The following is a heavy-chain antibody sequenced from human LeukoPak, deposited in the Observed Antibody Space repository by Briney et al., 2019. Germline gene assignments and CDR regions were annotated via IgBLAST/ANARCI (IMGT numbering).Heavy chain of an antibody. D-gene: IGHD5-12*01. Sequence: PGGSLRLSCAASGFTFDYYGMSWVRQAPGQGLEWVSGINWNGGSTGYADSVKGRFTISRDNAKNTLYLQMNSLRAEDTAVYYCARAGGYDPRTRYYYYYYMDVWGKGTTVTISS. CDR1: GFTFDYYG. CDR2: INWNGGST. CDR3: ARAGGYDPRTRYYYYYYMDV. J-gene: IGHJ6*03. V-gene: IGHV3-20*04.